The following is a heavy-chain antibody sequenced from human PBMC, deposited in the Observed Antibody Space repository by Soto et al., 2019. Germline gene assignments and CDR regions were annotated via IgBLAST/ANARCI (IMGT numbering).Heavy chain of an antibody. CDR1: RGFISSGSW. V-gene: IGHV4-4*02. D-gene: IGHD1-1*01. J-gene: IGHJ4*02. CDR2: IYRSGNT. CDR3: ASGTRHRMYFFDY. Sequence: SETLSLTCAVSRGFISSGSWWSWVRQPPGKGLEWIGEIYRSGNTNYNPSLKSRVSISVDMSKNQFSLKLSSVTAEDTAVYYCASGTRHRMYFFDYWGQGTLVTVSS.